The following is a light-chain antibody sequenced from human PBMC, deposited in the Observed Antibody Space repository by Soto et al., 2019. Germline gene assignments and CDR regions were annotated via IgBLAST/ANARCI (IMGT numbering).Light chain of an antibody. CDR3: SSYSSSTTHVI. CDR1: SSDIGGYNY. J-gene: IGLJ2*01. V-gene: IGLV2-14*01. Sequence: QSALTQPASVSGSPGQSITISCTGTSSDIGGYNYVSWYQQRPGRAPKLMIYEVSDRPSEVSVRFSGSKSGDTASLTISGLQPEDEGDYYCSSYSSSTTHVIFGGGTKLTVL. CDR2: EVS.